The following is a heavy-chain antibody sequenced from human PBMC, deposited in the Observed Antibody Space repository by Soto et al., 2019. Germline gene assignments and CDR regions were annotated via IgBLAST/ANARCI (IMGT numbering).Heavy chain of an antibody. D-gene: IGHD2-8*01. CDR2: IYYSGST. V-gene: IGHV4-59*01. J-gene: IGHJ4*02. CDR1: GGSISSYY. CDR3: ASGGYCTNGVCYKFDY. Sequence: SETLSLTCTVSGGSISSYYWSWIRQPQGKGLEGIGYIYYSGSTNYNPSLKSRVTRSVDTSKNQFSLKLSSVNAADTAVYYCASGGYCTNGVCYKFDYWGQGTLVTVSS.